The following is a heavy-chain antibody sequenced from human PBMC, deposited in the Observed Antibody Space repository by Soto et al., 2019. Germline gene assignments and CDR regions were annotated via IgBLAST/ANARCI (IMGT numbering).Heavy chain of an antibody. Sequence: QLQLQESGPGLVKPSETLSLTCSVSDDSINSEKYYWGXXXXPPGKGLEWIGSIYYRGNAYYNPSXXXXXXXXXXXXXXXXXXXXXXXXXXXXXXXXXXXXXXXXXXXXYFDFWGPGALVTVSS. CDR3: XXXXXXXXXXXYFDF. CDR1: DDSINSEKYY. J-gene: IGHJ4*02. CDR2: IYYRGNA. V-gene: IGHV4-39*01.